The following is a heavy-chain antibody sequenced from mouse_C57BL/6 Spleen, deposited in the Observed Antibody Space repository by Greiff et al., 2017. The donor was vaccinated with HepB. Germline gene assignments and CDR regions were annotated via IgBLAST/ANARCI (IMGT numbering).Heavy chain of an antibody. J-gene: IGHJ3*01. CDR2: TYPSDSET. D-gene: IGHD3-2*02. CDR1: GYTFTSYW. V-gene: IGHV1-61*01. Sequence: QVQLQQPGAELVRPGSSVKLSCKASGYTFTSYWMDWVKQRPGQGLEWIGNTYPSDSETHYNQKFKDKATLTVDKSSSTAYMQLSSLTSEDSAVYYCARRNSGYGFAYWGQGTLVTVSA. CDR3: ARRNSGYGFAY.